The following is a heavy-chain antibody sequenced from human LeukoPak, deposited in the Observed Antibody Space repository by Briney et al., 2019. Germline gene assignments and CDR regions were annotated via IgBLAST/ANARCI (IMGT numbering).Heavy chain of an antibody. J-gene: IGHJ6*03. V-gene: IGHV4-4*07. CDR3: ATTRIAARRVPAYYYYMDV. CDR2: IYTSGST. CDR1: GGSISSYY. D-gene: IGHD6-6*01. Sequence: SETLSLTCTVSGGSISSYYWSWIRQPAGKGLEWIGRIYTSGSTNYNPSLKSRVTMSVDTSKNQFSLKLSSVTAADTAVYYCATTRIAARRVPAYYYYMDVWGKGTTVTVSS.